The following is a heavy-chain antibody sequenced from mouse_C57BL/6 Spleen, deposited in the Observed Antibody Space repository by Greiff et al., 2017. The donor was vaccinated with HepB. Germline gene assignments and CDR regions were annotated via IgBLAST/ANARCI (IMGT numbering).Heavy chain of an antibody. CDR3: TEDYGSGWAMDY. J-gene: IGHJ4*01. CDR1: GFTFSNYW. CDR2: IRLKSDNYAT. V-gene: IGHV6-3*01. D-gene: IGHD1-1*01. Sequence: EVKLMESGGGLVQPGGSMKLSCVASGFTFSNYWMNWVRQSPEKGLEWVAQIRLKSDNYATHYAESVKGRFTISRDDSKSSVYLQMNNLRAEDTGIYYCTEDYGSGWAMDYWGQGTSVTVSS.